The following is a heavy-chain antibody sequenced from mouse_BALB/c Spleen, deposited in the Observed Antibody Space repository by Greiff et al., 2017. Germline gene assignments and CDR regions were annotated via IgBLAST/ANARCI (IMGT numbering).Heavy chain of an antibody. J-gene: IGHJ4*01. Sequence: EVKLVESGPSLVKPSQTLSLTCSVTGDSITSGYWNWIRKFPGNKLEYMGYISYSGSTYYNPSLKSRISITRDTSKNQYYLQLNSVTTEDTATYYCARSRGYGNYGGYYAMDYWGQGTSVTVSS. CDR2: ISYSGST. V-gene: IGHV3-8*02. CDR3: ARSRGYGNYGGYYAMDY. CDR1: GDSITSGY. D-gene: IGHD2-1*01.